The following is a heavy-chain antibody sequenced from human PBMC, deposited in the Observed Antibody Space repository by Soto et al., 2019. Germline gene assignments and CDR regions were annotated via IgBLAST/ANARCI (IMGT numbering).Heavy chain of an antibody. CDR1: GGSISSGGYY. CDR2: VYYSGST. Sequence: SETLSLTCTVSGGSISSGGYYWSWIRQHPGKGLEWIGYVYYSGSTYYNPSLKSRVTISVDTSKNQFSLKLSSVTAADTAVYYCARVMLAVAGIDYWGQGTLVTVSS. CDR3: ARVMLAVAGIDY. J-gene: IGHJ4*02. D-gene: IGHD6-19*01. V-gene: IGHV4-31*03.